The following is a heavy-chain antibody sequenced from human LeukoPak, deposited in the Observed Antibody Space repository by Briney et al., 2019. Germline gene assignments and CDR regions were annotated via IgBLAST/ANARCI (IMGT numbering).Heavy chain of an antibody. CDR3: ARVSFYDSSGGIIDY. V-gene: IGHV1-2*02. D-gene: IGHD3-22*01. J-gene: IGHJ4*02. Sequence: GASVKVSCKASGYTFTGYYMHWVRQAPGQGLEWMGWINPNSGGTNYAQKFQGRVTMTRDTSISTAYMELSRLRSDDTAVYYCARVSFYDSSGGIIDYWGQGTLVTVSS. CDR2: INPNSGGT. CDR1: GYTFTGYY.